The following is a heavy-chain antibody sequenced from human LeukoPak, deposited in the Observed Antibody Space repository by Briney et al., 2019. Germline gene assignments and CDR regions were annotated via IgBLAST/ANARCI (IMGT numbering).Heavy chain of an antibody. CDR1: GGSISSYY. V-gene: IGHV4-4*07. CDR3: ARGRGRVTTFKDYYFGLDV. J-gene: IGHJ6*02. CDR2: IYTSGST. Sequence: KPSETLSLTCTVSGGSISSYYWSWIRQPAGKGLEWIGRIYTSGSTNYNPSLKSRVTMSVDTSKNQFSLKLSSVTAADAAVYYCARGRGRVTTFKDYYFGLDVWGQGTTVTVSS. D-gene: IGHD4-17*01.